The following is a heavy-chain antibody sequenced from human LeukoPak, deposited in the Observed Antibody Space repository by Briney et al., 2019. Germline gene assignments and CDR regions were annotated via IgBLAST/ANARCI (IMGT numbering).Heavy chain of an antibody. V-gene: IGHV4-31*03. CDR3: ARDGPYYGSGSANWFDP. J-gene: IGHJ5*02. CDR1: GGSISSGCYN. CDR2: IYYSGST. D-gene: IGHD3-10*01. Sequence: SQTLSLTCTVSGGSISSGCYNWSWIRQHPGKGLEWIGYIYYSGSTYYNPSLKSRVTISVYTSKNQFSLKLSSVTAADTAVYYCARDGPYYGSGSANWFDPWGQGTLVTVSS.